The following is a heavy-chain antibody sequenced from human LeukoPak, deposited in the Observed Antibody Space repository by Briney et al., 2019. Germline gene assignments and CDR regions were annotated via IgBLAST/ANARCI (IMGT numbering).Heavy chain of an antibody. Sequence: PGGSLRLSSAASGFTFSSYSMNWVRQAPGKRLEGGSYISSSSGTIYYADSVKGRLTISRDNAKNSLYLQMNSLRAEDTAVYHCARGTTVTTSSYFDYWGQGTLVTVSS. D-gene: IGHD4-17*01. CDR3: ARGTTVTTSSYFDY. V-gene: IGHV3-48*01. CDR2: ISSSSGTI. J-gene: IGHJ4*02. CDR1: GFTFSSYS.